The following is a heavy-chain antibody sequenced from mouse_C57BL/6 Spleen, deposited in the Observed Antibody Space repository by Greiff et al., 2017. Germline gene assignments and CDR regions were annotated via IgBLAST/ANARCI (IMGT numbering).Heavy chain of an antibody. CDR1: GYTFTSYW. D-gene: IGHD2-3*01. Sequence: QVQLQQPGAELVRPGSSVKLSCKASGYTFTSYWMHWVKQRPIQGLEWIGNIDPSDSETHYNQKFKDKATLTVDKSSSTAYMQLSSLTSEDSAVYYCARDGDGYYPPRDYWGQGTSVTVSS. V-gene: IGHV1-52*01. CDR2: IDPSDSET. CDR3: ARDGDGYYPPRDY. J-gene: IGHJ4*01.